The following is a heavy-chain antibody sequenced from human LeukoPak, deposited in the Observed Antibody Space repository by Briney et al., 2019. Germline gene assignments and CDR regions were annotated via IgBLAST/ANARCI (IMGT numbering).Heavy chain of an antibody. CDR3: ARGPYYDILTGYPPRQYYYYGMDV. J-gene: IGHJ6*02. CDR1: GGSFRGYY. D-gene: IGHD3-9*01. CDR2: INHSGST. Sequence: PSDTLSLTCAVYGGSFRGYYWIWLRQPPGKALEWIGEINHSGSTNHNPSLKSRVTISVDTSKNQFSLKLSSVTAADTAVYYCARGPYYDILTGYPPRQYYYYGMDVWGQGTTVTVSS. V-gene: IGHV4-34*01.